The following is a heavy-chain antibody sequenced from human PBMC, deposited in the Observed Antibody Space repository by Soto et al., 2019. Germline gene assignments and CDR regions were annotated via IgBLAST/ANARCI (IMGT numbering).Heavy chain of an antibody. CDR2: ISGSGVST. Sequence: EVQLLESGGGLVRPGGSLRLSCAASGFTFSSYAMSWVRQAPGKGLEWVSAISGSGVSTYYADSVKGRFTISRHNSKNTLYLQMNSLRAEDTAVYYCAKEYEYSSSWERIDYWGQGTLVTVSS. D-gene: IGHD6-13*01. CDR3: AKEYEYSSSWERIDY. CDR1: GFTFSSYA. V-gene: IGHV3-23*01. J-gene: IGHJ4*02.